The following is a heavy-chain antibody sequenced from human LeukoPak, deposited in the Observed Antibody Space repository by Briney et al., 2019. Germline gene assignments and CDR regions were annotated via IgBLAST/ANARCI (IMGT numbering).Heavy chain of an antibody. J-gene: IGHJ1*01. CDR3: ASLNSGSYYFAYFQH. D-gene: IGHD1-26*01. V-gene: IGHV4-4*02. CDR1: GGSISSSNW. Sequence: SGTLCLTCAVSGGSISSSNWWSWVRQPPGKGLEWIGEIYHSGSTNYNPSLKSRVTISVDKSKNQFSLKLSSVTAADTAVYYCASLNSGSYYFAYFQHWGQGTLVTVSS. CDR2: IYHSGST.